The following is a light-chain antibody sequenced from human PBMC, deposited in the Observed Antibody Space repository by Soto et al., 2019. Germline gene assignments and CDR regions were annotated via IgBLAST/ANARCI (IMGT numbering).Light chain of an antibody. CDR2: AAS. CDR1: QGIGNR. V-gene: IGKV1-17*01. J-gene: IGKJ1*01. CDR3: LQHDTYPWT. Sequence: GDRVTLTCRASQGIGNRLGWYQQKPGKVPQRLIYAASSLHTGVPSRFSGSGSGTEFTLTISSLQPEDFATYYCLQHDTYPWTFGQGTKVEIK.